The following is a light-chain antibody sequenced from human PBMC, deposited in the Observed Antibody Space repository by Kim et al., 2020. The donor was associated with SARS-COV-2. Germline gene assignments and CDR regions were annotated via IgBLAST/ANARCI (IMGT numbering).Light chain of an antibody. CDR2: SEY. Sequence: YPGDGAPLTCRASKGVSSNTIDRYHHKPGEAPPILSYSEYHGSTGVPDRFRGTGYRKDFTLTIRRLEPEDFAVYYCLQYGKSPLTLGGGTKVDIK. CDR3: LQYGKSPLT. V-gene: IGKV3-20*01. CDR1: KGVSSNT. J-gene: IGKJ4*01.